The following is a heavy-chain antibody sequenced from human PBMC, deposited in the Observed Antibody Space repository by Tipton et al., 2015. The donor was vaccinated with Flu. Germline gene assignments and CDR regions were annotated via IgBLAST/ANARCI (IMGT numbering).Heavy chain of an antibody. CDR3: ARAMDV. CDR1: GFTFSNYW. Sequence: GSLRLSCAASGFTFSNYWMHWVRQAPGKGLEWVANIKEDGSVKYYVDSVMGRFTISRDNAKNSLFLQMNSLRAEDTAVYYCARAMDVWGKGTTVTVSS. V-gene: IGHV3-7*03. J-gene: IGHJ6*03. CDR2: IKEDGSVK.